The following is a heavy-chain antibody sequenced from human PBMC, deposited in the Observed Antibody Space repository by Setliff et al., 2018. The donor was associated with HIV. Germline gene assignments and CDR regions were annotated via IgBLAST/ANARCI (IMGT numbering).Heavy chain of an antibody. CDR1: GYTFTNYW. CDR2: IYPDDSDA. V-gene: IGHV5-51*01. CDR3: ARPRGGGEHYMDV. D-gene: IGHD3-16*01. Sequence: PGESLKISCKASGYTFTNYWVGWVRQMPGKGLEWMGVIYPDDSDARYSPSFQGQVTISADKSISTAYLRWSSLKASDTAMYYCARPRGGGEHYMDVWGKGTTVTVSS. J-gene: IGHJ6*03.